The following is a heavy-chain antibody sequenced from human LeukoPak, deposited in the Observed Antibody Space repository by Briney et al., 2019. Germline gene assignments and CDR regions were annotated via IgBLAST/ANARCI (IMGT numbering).Heavy chain of an antibody. D-gene: IGHD3-22*01. CDR1: GGSISSYY. CDR3: ARDLAAYYDSSGYYYDPDAFDI. V-gene: IGHV4-4*07. CDR2: IYTSGST. Sequence: TSETLSLTCTVSGGSISSYYWSWIRQPAGKGLEWIGRIYTSGSTNYNPSLKSRVTMSVDTSKNQFSLKLSSVTAADTAVYYCARDLAAYYDSSGYYYDPDAFDIWGQGTMVTVSS. J-gene: IGHJ3*02.